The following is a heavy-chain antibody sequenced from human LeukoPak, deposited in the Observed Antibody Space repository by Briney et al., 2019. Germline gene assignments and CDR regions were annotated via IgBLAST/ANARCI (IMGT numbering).Heavy chain of an antibody. Sequence: PSETLSLTCAVYGGSFSGYYWSWIRQPPGKGLEWIGEINHSGSTNYNPSLKSRVTISVDTSKNQFSLKLSSVTAADTAVYYCARGSYSSRFGRSAPSGTHDNWGQGTLVTVSS. CDR2: INHSGST. CDR3: ARGSYSSRFGRSAPSGTHDN. V-gene: IGHV4-34*01. J-gene: IGHJ4*02. CDR1: GGSFSGYY. D-gene: IGHD6-13*01.